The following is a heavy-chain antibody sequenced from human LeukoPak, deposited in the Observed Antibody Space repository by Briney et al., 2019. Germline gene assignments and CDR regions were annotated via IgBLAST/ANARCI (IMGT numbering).Heavy chain of an antibody. CDR2: IWSDGSKQ. V-gene: IGHV3-33*01. D-gene: IGHD3-9*01. CDR3: ARDIGLTGYTLDFDY. Sequence: QPGRSLRLSCTASGFSFSNYGMHWVRQAPGKGLEWVTVIWSDGSKQYYVDSVRGRFTISRDDSKNIVYLQMNSLRVEDTAVYYCARDIGLTGYTLDFDYWGQGTLVTMSS. CDR1: GFSFSNYG. J-gene: IGHJ4*02.